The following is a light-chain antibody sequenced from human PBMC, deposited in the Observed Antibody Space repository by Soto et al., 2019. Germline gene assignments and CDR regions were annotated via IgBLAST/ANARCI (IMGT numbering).Light chain of an antibody. Sequence: DIQMTPSPSTLSASVGDRVTITCRASQSISSWLAWYQQKPGKAPKLLIYDASSLESGVPSRFSGSGSGTEFTLTISSLQPDDFATYYCQQYNSYSRTFGQGTKGEIK. CDR2: DAS. J-gene: IGKJ1*01. V-gene: IGKV1-5*01. CDR3: QQYNSYSRT. CDR1: QSISSW.